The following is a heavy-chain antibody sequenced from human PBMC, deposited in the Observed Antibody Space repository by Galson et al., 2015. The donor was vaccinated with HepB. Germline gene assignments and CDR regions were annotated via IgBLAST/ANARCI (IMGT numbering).Heavy chain of an antibody. CDR1: GFTFSSHG. Sequence: SLRLSCAASGFTFSSHGMSWVRQAPGKGLEWVANIKQDGSEKYYVDSVRGRSTISRDNAKNSLYLQMNSLRAEDTAVYYCARDIGYSSSWYGYWGQGTLVTVSS. V-gene: IGHV3-7*03. CDR2: IKQDGSEK. CDR3: ARDIGYSSSWYGY. D-gene: IGHD6-13*01. J-gene: IGHJ4*02.